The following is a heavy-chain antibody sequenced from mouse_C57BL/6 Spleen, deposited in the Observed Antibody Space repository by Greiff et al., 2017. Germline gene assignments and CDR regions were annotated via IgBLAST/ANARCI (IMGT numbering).Heavy chain of an antibody. V-gene: IGHV1-85*01. Sequence: VQLQESGPELVKPGASVKLSCKASGYTFTSYDINWVKQRPGQGLEWIGWIYPRDGSTKYNEKLKGKATLTVDTSSSTAYMELHSLTSEDSAVYFCARSGDYYDYDGVAYWGQGTLVTVSA. CDR3: ARSGDYYDYDGVAY. CDR2: IYPRDGST. D-gene: IGHD2-4*01. J-gene: IGHJ3*01. CDR1: GYTFTSYD.